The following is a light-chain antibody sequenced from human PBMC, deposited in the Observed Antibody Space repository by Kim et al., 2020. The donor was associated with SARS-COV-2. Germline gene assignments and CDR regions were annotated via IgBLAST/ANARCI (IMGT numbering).Light chain of an antibody. CDR2: EVS. CDR3: SSYAGSNNLL. J-gene: IGLJ2*01. CDR1: SSDVGGFNY. V-gene: IGLV2-8*01. Sequence: SVTISCTGTSSDVGGFNYVSWYQQHPGKAPKVMIYEVSKRPSGVPDRFSGSKSGNTASLTVSGLQAEDEADYYCSSYAGSNNLLFGGGTQLTVL.